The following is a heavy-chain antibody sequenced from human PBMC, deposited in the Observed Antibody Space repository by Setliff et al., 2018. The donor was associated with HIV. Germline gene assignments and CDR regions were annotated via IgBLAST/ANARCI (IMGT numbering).Heavy chain of an antibody. CDR3: ATLTNIAVTARGTFDI. J-gene: IGHJ3*02. D-gene: IGHD6-19*01. CDR2: IHYSGIT. V-gene: IGHV4-39*01. Sequence: PSETLSLTCTVSGGSISSGGYYWRWIRQPPGKGLEWTGSIHYSGITHYNPSLKSRVTISVDTSKNQFSLKLSSVTAADTAVYYCATLTNIAVTARGTFDIWGQGTMVTVSS. CDR1: GGSISSGGYY.